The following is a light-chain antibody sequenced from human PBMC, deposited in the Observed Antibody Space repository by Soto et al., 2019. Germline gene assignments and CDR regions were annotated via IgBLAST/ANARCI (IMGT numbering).Light chain of an antibody. Sequence: QSALTQPASVSRSPGQSITISCTGTSSDVGGYNYVSWFQQHPGKAPKLMISDVSNRPSGVSNRFSGSKSGNTASLTISGLQAEDEADYYCLSYTTSSTAYVFGTGTKVTVL. CDR2: DVS. V-gene: IGLV2-14*01. J-gene: IGLJ1*01. CDR1: SSDVGGYNY. CDR3: LSYTTSSTAYV.